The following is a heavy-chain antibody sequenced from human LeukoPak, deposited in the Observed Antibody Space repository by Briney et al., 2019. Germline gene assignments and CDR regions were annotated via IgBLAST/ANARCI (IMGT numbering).Heavy chain of an antibody. V-gene: IGHV3-23*01. J-gene: IGHJ4*02. CDR2: ISRSGGST. D-gene: IGHD6-19*01. CDR1: AFTFNNYA. Sequence: PGGSLRLSCAASAFTFNNYAMSWVRQAPRKGVGWVSGISRSGGSTNYAHSVKGRFTISRDNSKNTLYLQMNSLTAEDMAVYYCAKGVAVAGYLFDYWGQGTLVTVSS. CDR3: AKGVAVAGYLFDY.